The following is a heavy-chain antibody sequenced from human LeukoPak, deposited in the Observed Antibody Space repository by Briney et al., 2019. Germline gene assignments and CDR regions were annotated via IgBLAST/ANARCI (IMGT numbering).Heavy chain of an antibody. CDR3: TRESGAFSPFGF. CDR1: GGSILTTNW. V-gene: IGHV4-4*02. D-gene: IGHD1-26*01. J-gene: IGHJ4*02. CDR2: VHLSGAS. Sequence: SETLSLTCAVSGGSILTTNWWSWVRQPPGKGLEWIGEVHLSGASNYNPSLKSRVNMSIDKSKNQLSLELTSVTAADTAIYYCTRESGAFSPFGFWGPGTLVTVS.